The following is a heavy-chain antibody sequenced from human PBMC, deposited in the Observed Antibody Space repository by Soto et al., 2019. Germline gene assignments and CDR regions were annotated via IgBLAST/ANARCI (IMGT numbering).Heavy chain of an antibody. V-gene: IGHV1-2*02. CDR2: INPNSGGT. CDR1: GYTFTGYY. J-gene: IGHJ4*02. D-gene: IGHD1-7*01. Sequence: QVQLVQSGAEVKKPGASVKVSCEASGYTFTGYYMHWVRQAPGQGLEWMGWINPNSGGTNYAQKFQGRVTMTRDTSISTAYMELSRLRSDDTAVYYCARDPLHASLQTGTAGGTLDYWGQGTLVTVSS. CDR3: ARDPLHASLQTGTAGGTLDY.